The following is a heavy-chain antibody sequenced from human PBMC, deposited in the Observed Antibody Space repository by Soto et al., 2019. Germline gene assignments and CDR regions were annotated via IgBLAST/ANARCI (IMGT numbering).Heavy chain of an antibody. V-gene: IGHV4-59*08. CDR2: IFYSGST. D-gene: IGHD2-2*01. Sequence: QVQLQESGPGLVKPSETLSLTCTVSGGSIMYYTWGWIRQPPGKGLEWIGYIFYSGSTTYNPSLKGRVTISVDTSKNQFSLKLSSVTAADTAVYYCARQSPLDCSSTSCALVDSWGQGLLVTVSS. J-gene: IGHJ4*02. CDR3: ARQSPLDCSSTSCALVDS. CDR1: GGSIMYYT.